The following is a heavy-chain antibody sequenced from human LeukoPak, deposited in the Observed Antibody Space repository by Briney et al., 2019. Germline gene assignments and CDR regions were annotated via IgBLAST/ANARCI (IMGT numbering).Heavy chain of an antibody. CDR1: GYNFIGYY. J-gene: IGHJ4*02. CDR2: INPNSGGA. V-gene: IGHV1-2*02. CDR3: ARLWFGREGRLLDY. Sequence: GASVKVSCKASGYNFIGYYMYWVRQAPGQGLEWMGWINPNSGGANYAQNFQGRVTMTTDTSIRTAYMELSRLRSDDTAVYYCARLWFGREGRLLDYWGQGSLVTVSS. D-gene: IGHD3-10*01.